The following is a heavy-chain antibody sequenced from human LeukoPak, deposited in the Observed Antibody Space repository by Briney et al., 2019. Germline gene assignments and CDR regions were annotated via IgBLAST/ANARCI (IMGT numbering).Heavy chain of an antibody. J-gene: IGHJ4*02. V-gene: IGHV3-30*03. CDR1: GFTFSSYG. Sequence: GGSLRLSCAASGFTFSSYGMHWVRQAPDKGLEWVAVISYDGSNKYYADSVKGRFTISRDNSKNTLYLQMNSLRAEDTAVYYCAGDDILTGYYVYWGQGTLVTVSS. CDR2: ISYDGSNK. D-gene: IGHD3-9*01. CDR3: AGDDILTGYYVY.